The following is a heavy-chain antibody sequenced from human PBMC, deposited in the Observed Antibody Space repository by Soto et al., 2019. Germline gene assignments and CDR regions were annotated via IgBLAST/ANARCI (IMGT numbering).Heavy chain of an antibody. CDR1: GFSFGDSY. CDR2: ISGGSSYT. D-gene: IGHD2-21*01. J-gene: IGHJ4*02. V-gene: IGHV3-11*06. Sequence: QVQLVESGGGLVKPGGSLRLACAASGFSFGDSYMSWVRQAPGKGLEWLSYISGGSSYTNYADSVKGRFTISRDNAKRSLYLEMNSLRVYDTAVYYCAKTIVAASGYYFDHWGQGNLVTVSS. CDR3: AKTIVAASGYYFDH.